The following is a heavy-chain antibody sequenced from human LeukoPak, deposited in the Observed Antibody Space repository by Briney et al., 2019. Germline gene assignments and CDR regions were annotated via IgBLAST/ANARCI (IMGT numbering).Heavy chain of an antibody. J-gene: IGHJ4*02. D-gene: IGHD1-1*01. CDR3: AKDPPSYSWNYIKYFDS. Sequence: GGSLRLSCAASGFTFDSYAMTWVRQPPGKGLEWVSGIVASGDRTYYAESVKGRFTISRDNSKNTVHLQMTTLRVDDTAVYYCAKDPPSYSWNYIKYFDSWGQGTLVTVSS. CDR2: IVASGDRT. V-gene: IGHV3-23*01. CDR1: GFTFDSYA.